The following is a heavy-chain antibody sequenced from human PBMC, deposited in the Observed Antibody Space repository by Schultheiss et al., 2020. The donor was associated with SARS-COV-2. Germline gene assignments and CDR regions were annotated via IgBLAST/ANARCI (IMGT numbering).Heavy chain of an antibody. D-gene: IGHD1-7*01. CDR2: ISSSGSYT. CDR3: ASGNYHDAFDI. V-gene: IGHV3-11*06. CDR1: GFTFTDYY. Sequence: WGSLRLSRAASGFTFTDYYMTWVRQPPGKGLEYVSYISSSGSYTNYADSVKGRFTMSRDNVKKSVYLQMDSLRVEDTAVYYCASGNYHDAFDIWGQGTRVTVSS. J-gene: IGHJ3*02.